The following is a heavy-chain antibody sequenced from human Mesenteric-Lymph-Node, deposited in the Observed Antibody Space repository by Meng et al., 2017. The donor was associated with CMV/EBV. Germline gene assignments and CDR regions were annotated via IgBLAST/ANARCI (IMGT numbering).Heavy chain of an antibody. Sequence: CRASGYTFTTYTINGVRQAPGQGLEWMGWMNTNTGNPTYAQGFTGRFVFSLDTSVSTAYLQISTLKAEDTAVYYCASTTLPTAGVGQHWGQGTLVTVSS. V-gene: IGHV7-4-1*02. D-gene: IGHD1-1*01. J-gene: IGHJ1*01. CDR1: GYTFTTYT. CDR2: MNTNTGNP. CDR3: ASTTLPTAGVGQH.